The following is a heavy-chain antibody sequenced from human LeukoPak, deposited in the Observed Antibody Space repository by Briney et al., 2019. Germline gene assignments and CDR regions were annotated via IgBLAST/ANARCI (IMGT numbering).Heavy chain of an antibody. CDR1: GYSFTSYW. Sequence: GESLKISCKASGYSFTSYWIGWVLQMPGKGLEWMGVIFSGDSDTRYSPSFQGQVTFSADKSTSTAYVQWSSLKASDTAMYYCARLDSSGYSYWGQGTLVTVSS. CDR2: IFSGDSDT. V-gene: IGHV5-51*01. J-gene: IGHJ4*02. CDR3: ARLDSSGYSY. D-gene: IGHD3-22*01.